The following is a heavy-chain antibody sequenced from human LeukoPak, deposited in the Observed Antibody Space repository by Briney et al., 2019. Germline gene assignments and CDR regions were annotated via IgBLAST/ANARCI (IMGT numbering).Heavy chain of an antibody. Sequence: GGSLRLSCAASGFTFDDYAMHWVRQAPGKGLEWVSGISWNSGSIGYADSVKGRFTISRDNAKNSLYLQMNSLRAEDTAVYYCARRGAYYYYNYMDVWGKGTTVTISS. V-gene: IGHV3-9*01. J-gene: IGHJ6*03. CDR2: ISWNSGSI. CDR3: ARRGAYYYYNYMDV. CDR1: GFTFDDYA.